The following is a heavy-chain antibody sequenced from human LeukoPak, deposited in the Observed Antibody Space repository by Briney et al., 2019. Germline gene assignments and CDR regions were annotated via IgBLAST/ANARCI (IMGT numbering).Heavy chain of an antibody. V-gene: IGHV3-74*03. CDR1: GFTFTNYW. CDR2: IDGDGTT. D-gene: IGHD1-26*01. J-gene: IGHJ3*02. CDR3: ARVIVGGMRAFDM. Sequence: GGSLRLSCAAAGFTFTNYWMHWVRQAPGKGLVWVSRIDGDGTTKYADSVRGRFTISRDNAKKTLYLQMNGLRAEDMAVYYCARVIVGGMRAFDMWGQGTMVTVSS.